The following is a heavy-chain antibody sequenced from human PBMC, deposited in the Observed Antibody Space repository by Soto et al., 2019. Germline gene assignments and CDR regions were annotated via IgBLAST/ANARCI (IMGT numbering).Heavy chain of an antibody. CDR1: GGSISSSRCH. J-gene: IGHJ4*02. CDR2: IYHSGTT. V-gene: IGHV4-39*01. Sequence: SETLSLTCTVSGGSISSSRCHWGWIRQPPGKGLEWIACIYHSGTTYYNPSLKSRVTMSVDTSKNQFALKLSSVTAAVTAIYFCASAISPFLGRDYWGQGTLVTVSS. D-gene: IGHD7-27*01. CDR3: ASAISPFLGRDY.